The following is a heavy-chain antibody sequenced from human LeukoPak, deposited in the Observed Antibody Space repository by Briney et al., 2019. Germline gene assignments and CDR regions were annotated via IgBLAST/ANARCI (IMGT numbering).Heavy chain of an antibody. D-gene: IGHD2-2*01. J-gene: IGHJ6*03. CDR1: GFTFSSYG. CDR2: IRYDGSNK. CDR3: AKDHCSSTSCYDEYYMDV. V-gene: IGHV3-30*02. Sequence: GGSLRLSCAASGFTFSSYGMHWVRQAPGKGLEWVAFIRYDGSNKYYADSVKGRFTISRDNSKNTLYLQMNSLRAEDTAVYYRAKDHCSSTSCYDEYYMDVWGKGTTVTVSS.